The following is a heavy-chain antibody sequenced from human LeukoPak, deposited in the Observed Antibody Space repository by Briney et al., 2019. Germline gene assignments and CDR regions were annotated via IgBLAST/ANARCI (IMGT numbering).Heavy chain of an antibody. CDR3: ARGLDAAAGLANFDY. V-gene: IGHV1-18*01. D-gene: IGHD6-25*01. Sequence: ASVRVSYKASGYSFSYFGINWVRQAPGQGLEWMGWISGYNGNTNYAQKSEGRLTLTTDTATSTVYMELRNLRSDDTAVYYCARGLDAAAGLANFDYWGQGTLVTVSS. CDR1: GYSFSYFG. J-gene: IGHJ4*02. CDR2: ISGYNGNT.